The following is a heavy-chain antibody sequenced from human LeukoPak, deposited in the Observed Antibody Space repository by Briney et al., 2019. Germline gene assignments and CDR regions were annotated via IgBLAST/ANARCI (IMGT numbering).Heavy chain of an antibody. CDR3: ARGLDYDFWSGRDY. D-gene: IGHD3-3*01. J-gene: IGHJ4*02. V-gene: IGHV3-30*04. Sequence: GGSLRLSCAASGFTFNNYPMHWVRQAPGKGLEWVAVISYDGSKKYYADSVMGRFTISRDNSQNTLYMKMNSLIPEDTAVYYCARGLDYDFWSGRDYWGQGTLVTVSS. CDR2: ISYDGSKK. CDR1: GFTFNNYP.